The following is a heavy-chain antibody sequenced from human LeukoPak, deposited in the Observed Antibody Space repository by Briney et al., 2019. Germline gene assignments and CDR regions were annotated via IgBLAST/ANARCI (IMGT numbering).Heavy chain of an antibody. J-gene: IGHJ4*02. Sequence: SQTLSLTCAISGDSVSSNSAAWNWIRQSPSRGLEWLGRTYYRSKWYNDYAVSVKSRITINPDTSKNHFSLQLNSVTPEDTAVYYCARERQKVRGVRGFDYWGQGTLVTVSS. CDR1: GDSVSSNSAA. CDR2: TYYRSKWYN. V-gene: IGHV6-1*01. D-gene: IGHD3-10*01. CDR3: ARERQKVRGVRGFDY.